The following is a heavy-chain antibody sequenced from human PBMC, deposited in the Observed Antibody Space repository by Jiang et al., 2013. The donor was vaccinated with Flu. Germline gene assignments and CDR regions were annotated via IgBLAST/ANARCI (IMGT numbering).Heavy chain of an antibody. CDR1: GGSISSYY. CDR2: IYTSGST. CDR3: ARDSGTRYYYYYGMDV. D-gene: IGHD1-7*01. J-gene: IGHJ6*02. V-gene: IGHV4-4*07. Sequence: TCTVSGGSISSYYWSWIRQPAGKGLEWIGRIYTSGSTNXNPSLKSRVTMSVDTSKNQFSLKLSSVTAADTAVYYCARDSGTRYYYYYGMDVWGQGTTVTVSS.